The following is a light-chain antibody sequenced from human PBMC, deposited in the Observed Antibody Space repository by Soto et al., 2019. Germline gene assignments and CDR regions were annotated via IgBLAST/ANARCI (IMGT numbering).Light chain of an antibody. V-gene: IGKV2-24*01. CDR2: KVS. Sequence: DVVMTQTPLSSPVTLGQPASLSCRSSQSLAHSDGNTYLSWLQQRPGQPPRLLIYKVSNRLSVVPVRFSASGAETDFTLTISRVEAEDVGTYYCMQATHYPRTFGQGTKVEIK. CDR3: MQATHYPRT. J-gene: IGKJ1*01. CDR1: QSLAHSDGNTY.